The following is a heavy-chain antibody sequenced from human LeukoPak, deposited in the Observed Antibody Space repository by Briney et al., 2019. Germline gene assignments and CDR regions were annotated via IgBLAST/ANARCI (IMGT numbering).Heavy chain of an antibody. CDR1: GYTFTSYY. Sequence: ASVKVSCTASGYTFTSYYMHWVRQAPGQGLEWMGIINPSGGSTSYTQKFQGRVTMTRDMSTSTVYMELSSLRAEDTAVYYCARDTYSYGSGYYYYYYMDVWGKGTTVTVSS. CDR2: INPSGGST. D-gene: IGHD5-18*01. V-gene: IGHV1-46*01. CDR3: ARDTYSYGSGYYYYYYMDV. J-gene: IGHJ6*03.